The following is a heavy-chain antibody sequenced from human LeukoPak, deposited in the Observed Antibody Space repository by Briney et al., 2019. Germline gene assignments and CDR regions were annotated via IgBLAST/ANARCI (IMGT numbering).Heavy chain of an antibody. Sequence: PGGSLRLSCAASGFTFPTYAMAWVRQAPGKGLEWVSSISGGAAGTYYAPSVKGRFTVSRGNDKNALYLQMDGLKAADTALYYCARVRGVGTHIWLLPWNLWGQGTLVSVSS. CDR1: GFTFPTYA. CDR2: ISGGAAGT. V-gene: IGHV3-23*01. D-gene: IGHD2-21*02. CDR3: ARVRGVGTHIWLLPWNL. J-gene: IGHJ5*02.